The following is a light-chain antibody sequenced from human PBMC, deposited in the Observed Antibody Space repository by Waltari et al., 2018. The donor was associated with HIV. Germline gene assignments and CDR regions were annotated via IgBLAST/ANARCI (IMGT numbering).Light chain of an antibody. Sequence: SYVLTQPPSVSVAPGKTARITCGGNDIDTKRVHWYQQRPGQAPMLVIHDDSDRPSGIHERFSGCNSGNTATLTITRVEAGDEADYWCQVWDSGTYFLVFGGGTKLTVL. CDR1: DIDTKR. V-gene: IGLV3-21*04. J-gene: IGLJ2*01. CDR2: DDS. CDR3: QVWDSGTYFLV.